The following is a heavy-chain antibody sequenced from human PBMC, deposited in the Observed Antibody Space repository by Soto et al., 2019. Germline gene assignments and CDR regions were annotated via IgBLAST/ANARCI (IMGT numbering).Heavy chain of an antibody. CDR1: GYTFTSYG. J-gene: IGHJ4*02. Sequence: ASVKVSCKASGYTFTSYGISWVRQAPGQGLEWMGWISAYNGNTNYAQKLQGRVTMTTDTSTGTAYMELRSLRSDDTAVYYCARDSGLVATIGLLGYWGQGTLVTVSS. CDR3: ARDSGLVATIGLLGY. D-gene: IGHD5-12*01. CDR2: ISAYNGNT. V-gene: IGHV1-18*01.